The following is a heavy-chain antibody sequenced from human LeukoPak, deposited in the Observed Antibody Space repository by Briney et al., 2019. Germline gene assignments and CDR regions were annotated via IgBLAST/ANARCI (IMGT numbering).Heavy chain of an antibody. CDR1: GYTFSDYY. V-gene: IGHV3-11*01. CDR2: ISSSGSTI. Sequence: RASLRLSCAASGYTFSDYYMSWIRQAPGQGLEWVSYISSSGSTIYYADSVKGRFTISRDNAKNSLYLQMNSLRAEDTAVYYCARVVQTYYYMDVWGKGTTVTISS. J-gene: IGHJ6*03. CDR3: ARVVQTYYYMDV.